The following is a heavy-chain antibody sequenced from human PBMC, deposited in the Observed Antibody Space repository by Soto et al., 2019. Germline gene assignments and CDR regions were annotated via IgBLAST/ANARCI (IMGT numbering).Heavy chain of an antibody. CDR2: INPNSGGT. D-gene: IGHD1-26*01. CDR3: ARQGSGSNWLDP. Sequence: QVQLVQSGAEVKKPGASVKVSCKASGYIFTVYYMHWVRQAPGQGLEWMGWINPNSGGTNYAQKFQGRVTMTRDTSIRTAYMELSRLKSDDTAVSYCARQGSGSNWLDPCGQGTLVTVSS. V-gene: IGHV1-2*02. CDR1: GYIFTVYY. J-gene: IGHJ5*02.